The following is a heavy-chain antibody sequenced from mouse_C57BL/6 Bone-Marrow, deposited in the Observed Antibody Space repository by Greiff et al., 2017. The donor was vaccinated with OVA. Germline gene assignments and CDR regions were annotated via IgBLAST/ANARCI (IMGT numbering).Heavy chain of an antibody. CDR3: TTRDGYSFAY. CDR2: IDPENGDT. D-gene: IGHD2-3*01. J-gene: IGHJ3*01. V-gene: IGHV14-4*01. CDR1: GFNIKDDY. Sequence: EVQLVESGAELVRPGASVKLSCTASGFNIKDDYMHWVKQRPEQGLEWIGWIDPENGDTEYASKFQGKATITADTSSNTAYLQLSSLTSEDTAVYYCTTRDGYSFAYWGQGTLVTVSA.